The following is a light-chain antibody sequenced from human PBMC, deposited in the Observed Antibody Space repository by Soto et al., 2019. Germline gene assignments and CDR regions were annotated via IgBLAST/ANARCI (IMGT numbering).Light chain of an antibody. Sequence: EIVLTQSPATLSLSPGERATLSCGARQRVSSGYLAWYQQKPGQAPGLLIYGASSRATGIPDRFSGSVSGTDFTLTISRLEPEDFAVYYCQQYGSSPPVYTFGQGTKVEIK. CDR2: GAS. CDR3: QQYGSSPPVYT. V-gene: IGKV3-20*01. J-gene: IGKJ2*01. CDR1: QRVSSGY.